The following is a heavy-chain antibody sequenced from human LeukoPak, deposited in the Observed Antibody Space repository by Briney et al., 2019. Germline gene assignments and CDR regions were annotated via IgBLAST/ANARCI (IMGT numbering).Heavy chain of an antibody. CDR1: GGSFSGYY. CDR2: INHSGST. J-gene: IGHJ4*02. Sequence: SETLSLTCAVYGGSFSGYYWSWIRQPPGKGLEWIGEINHSGSTNYNPSLKSRVTISVDTSKNQFSLKLSSVTAADTAIYYCASSGWFGEASMLWGQGTLVTVSS. V-gene: IGHV4-34*01. CDR3: ASSGWFGEASML. D-gene: IGHD3-10*01.